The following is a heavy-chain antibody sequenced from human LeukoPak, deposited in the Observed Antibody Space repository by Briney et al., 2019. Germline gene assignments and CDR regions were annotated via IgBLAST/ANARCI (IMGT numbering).Heavy chain of an antibody. CDR1: GGSISSYY. V-gene: IGHV4-59*12. CDR3: ARGRWGDSPFDL. CDR2: IYHSGT. Sequence: PSETLSLTCTVSGGSISSYYWSWIRQPPGKGLEWIGYIYHSGTTYNPSLKSRVTISLDTSKKHFSLKLSSVTAADTAVYYCARGRWGDSPFDLWGRGTLVTVSS. D-gene: IGHD2-21*02. J-gene: IGHJ2*01.